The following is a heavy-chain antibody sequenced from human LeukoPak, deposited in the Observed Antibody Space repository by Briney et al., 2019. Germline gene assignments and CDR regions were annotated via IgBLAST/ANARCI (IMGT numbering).Heavy chain of an antibody. D-gene: IGHD6-13*01. V-gene: IGHV3-23*01. J-gene: IGHJ4*02. CDR2: ISGSGDTT. CDR1: GFTFSSYA. Sequence: PGGSLRLSCATSGFTFSSYALTWVRQAPGMGLEWVSAISGSGDTTYYADSVKGRFTISRDNSKNTLYLQMNSLRAEDTAMYYCARDIHLAAGTVDYWGQGTLVTVSS. CDR3: ARDIHLAAGTVDY.